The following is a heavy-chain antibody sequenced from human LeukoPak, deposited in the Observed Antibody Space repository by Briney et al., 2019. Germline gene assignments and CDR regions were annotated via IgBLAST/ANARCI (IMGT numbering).Heavy chain of an antibody. J-gene: IGHJ4*02. Sequence: SETLSLTCTVSGGSISSYYWSWIRQPPGKGLEWIGYTYYSGSTNYNPSLKSRVTISVDTSKNQFSLKLSSVTAADTAVYYCARVGYGSDYWGQGTLVTVSS. CDR1: GGSISSYY. V-gene: IGHV4-59*08. D-gene: IGHD3-10*01. CDR2: TYYSGST. CDR3: ARVGYGSDY.